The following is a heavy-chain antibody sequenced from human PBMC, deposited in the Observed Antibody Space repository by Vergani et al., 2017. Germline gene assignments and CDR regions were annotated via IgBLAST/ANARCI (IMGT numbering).Heavy chain of an antibody. V-gene: IGHV1-2*04. J-gene: IGHJ6*02. CDR3: AREVGVRLTYYYGSGSSHYYGMDV. CDR1: GYTFTGYY. CDR2: INPNSGGT. Sequence: QVQLVQSGAEVKKPGASVKVSCKASGYTFTGYYMHWVRQAPGQGLEWMGWINPNSGGTNYAQKFQGWVTMTRDTSISTAYMELSRLRSDDTAVYYCAREVGVRLTYYYGSGSSHYYGMDVWGQGTTVTVSS. D-gene: IGHD3-10*01.